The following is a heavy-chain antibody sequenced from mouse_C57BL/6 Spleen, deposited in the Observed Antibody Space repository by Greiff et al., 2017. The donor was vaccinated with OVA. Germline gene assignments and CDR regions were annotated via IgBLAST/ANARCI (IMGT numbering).Heavy chain of an antibody. CDR3: ARNPYYYGSSYDFDY. CDR1: GYTFTSYW. Sequence: QVQLQQSGAELVRPGSSVKLSCKASGYTFTSYWMHWVKQRPIQGLEWIGNIDPSDSETHYNQKFKDKATLTVDKSSSTAYMQLSSLTSEDSAVYYCARNPYYYGSSYDFDYWGQGTTLTVSS. D-gene: IGHD1-1*01. J-gene: IGHJ2*01. CDR2: IDPSDSET. V-gene: IGHV1-52*01.